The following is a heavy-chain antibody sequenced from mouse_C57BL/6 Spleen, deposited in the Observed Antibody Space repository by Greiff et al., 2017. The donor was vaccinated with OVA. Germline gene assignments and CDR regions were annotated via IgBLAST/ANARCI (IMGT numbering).Heavy chain of an antibody. CDR1: GYTFTDYN. D-gene: IGHD2-3*01. V-gene: IGHV1-18*01. Sequence: VQLQQSGPELVKPGASVKIPCKASGYTFTDYNMDWVKQSHGKSLEWIGDITPNNGGTIYNQKFKGKATLTVDKSSSTAYMELRSLTSEDTAVYYCARGGIYDGYYLFAYWGQGTLVTVSA. CDR3: ARGGIYDGYYLFAY. CDR2: ITPNNGGT. J-gene: IGHJ3*01.